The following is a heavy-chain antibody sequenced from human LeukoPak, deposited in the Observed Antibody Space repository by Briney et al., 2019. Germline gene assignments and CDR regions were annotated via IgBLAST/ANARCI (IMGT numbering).Heavy chain of an antibody. D-gene: IGHD2-2*01. V-gene: IGHV1-18*01. CDR1: GYTFTSYG. Sequence: ASVKVSCKASGYTFTSYGISWVRQAPGQGLEWMGWISAYNGNTNYAQKFQGRVTMTRNTSISTAYMELSSLRSEDTAVYYCARGDIVVVPAAIRENYYYYYYMDVWGKGTTVTISS. CDR2: ISAYNGNT. J-gene: IGHJ6*03. CDR3: ARGDIVVVPAAIRENYYYYYYMDV.